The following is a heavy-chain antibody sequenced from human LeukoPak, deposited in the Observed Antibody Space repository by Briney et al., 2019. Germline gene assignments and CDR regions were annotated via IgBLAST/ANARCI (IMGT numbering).Heavy chain of an antibody. Sequence: PGESLKISCKGSGYRFTNYWIGWVRQMPGKGLEWMGLIYPGDSETRYSPSFEGQVTISADKSINTASLQWSGLKASDTAMYYCARAYSSSSSFDYWGQGTLVTVSS. CDR2: IYPGDSET. CDR1: GYRFTNYW. V-gene: IGHV5-51*01. J-gene: IGHJ4*02. CDR3: ARAYSSSSSFDY. D-gene: IGHD6-6*01.